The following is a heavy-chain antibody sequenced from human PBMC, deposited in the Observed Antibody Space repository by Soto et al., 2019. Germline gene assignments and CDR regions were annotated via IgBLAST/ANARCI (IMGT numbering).Heavy chain of an antibody. Sequence: QVQLVQSGTEVKKPGSSVKVSCKASGGTFSSSGFSWVRQAPGQGLEWMGMIVPSLDTTKYAQKFQARVTITADQFTSTAYMELSSLRSEDTAVYYCARDEDLGSSMDVWGQGTTVTVSS. CDR1: GGTFSSSG. CDR3: ARDEDLGSSMDV. CDR2: IVPSLDTT. J-gene: IGHJ6*02. D-gene: IGHD3-16*01. V-gene: IGHV1-69*09.